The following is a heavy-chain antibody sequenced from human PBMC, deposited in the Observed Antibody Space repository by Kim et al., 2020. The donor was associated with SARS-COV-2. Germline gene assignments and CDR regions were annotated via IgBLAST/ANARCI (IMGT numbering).Heavy chain of an antibody. CDR2: ISYDGSNK. CDR3: AKVGGSYWGDGIDY. D-gene: IGHD1-26*01. CDR1: GFTFSSYG. J-gene: IGHJ4*02. Sequence: GGSLRLSCAASGFTFSSYGMHWVRQAPGKGLEWVAVISYDGSNKYYADSVKGRFTISRDNSKNTLYLQMNSLRAEDTAVYYCAKVGGSYWGDGIDYWGQGTLVTVSS. V-gene: IGHV3-30*18.